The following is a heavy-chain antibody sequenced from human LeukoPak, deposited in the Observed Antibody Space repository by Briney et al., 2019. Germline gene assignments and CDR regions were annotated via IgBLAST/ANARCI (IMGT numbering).Heavy chain of an antibody. V-gene: IGHV3-7*03. Sequence: GGSLRLSCAASGFTFSYYWMSWVRQAPGKGLEWVANIKQDGSEEYYVDSVKGRFTISRDNSKNTLYLQMNSLRAEDTAVYYCAKRPDRSYYDRTGYYYFDYWGQGTLVTVSS. CDR2: IKQDGSEE. CDR3: AKRPDRSYYDRTGYYYFDY. J-gene: IGHJ4*02. CDR1: GFTFSYYW. D-gene: IGHD3-22*01.